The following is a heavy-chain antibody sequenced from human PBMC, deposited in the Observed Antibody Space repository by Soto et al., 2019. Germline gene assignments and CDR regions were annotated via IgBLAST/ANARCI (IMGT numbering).Heavy chain of an antibody. Sequence: QVQLVESGGGVVQPGRSLRLSCAASGFNFGGYAMHWVRQAPGKGLEWVAVISYDGSNKYYADSVKGRFTISRDNSKNTLYLQVNSPRAEDTAVYYCARSYDSSGFYSFDFWGQGTLVTFSS. CDR2: ISYDGSNK. D-gene: IGHD3-22*01. V-gene: IGHV3-30*04. CDR3: ARSYDSSGFYSFDF. CDR1: GFNFGGYA. J-gene: IGHJ4*02.